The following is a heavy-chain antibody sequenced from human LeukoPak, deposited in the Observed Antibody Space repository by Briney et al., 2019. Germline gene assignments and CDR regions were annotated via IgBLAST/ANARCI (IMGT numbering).Heavy chain of an antibody. CDR3: ARDHDPNYFDY. CDR2: IYYSGST. J-gene: IGHJ4*02. CDR1: GGSISSGDYY. V-gene: IGHV4-30-4*01. Sequence: SETLSLICTVSGGSISSGDYYWSWIRQPPGRGLEWIGYIYYSGSTYYNPSLKSRVTISVDTSKNQFSLKLSSVTAADTAVYYCARDHDPNYFDYWGQGTLVTVSS. D-gene: IGHD3-16*01.